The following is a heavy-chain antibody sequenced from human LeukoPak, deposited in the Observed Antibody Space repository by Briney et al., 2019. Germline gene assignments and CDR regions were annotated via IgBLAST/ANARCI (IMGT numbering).Heavy chain of an antibody. CDR2: IYYSGST. V-gene: IGHV4-39*07. CDR3: ARSPGGAMAHYYYYYMDV. D-gene: IGHD3-16*01. Sequence: PSETLSLNCTVSGDSLKSDSYYWGWIRQPPGKGLVWIGTIYYSGSTYYNPSLKSRVTISVDTSKNQFSLKLSSVTAADTAVYYCARSPGGAMAHYYYYYMDVWGKGTTVTVSS. CDR1: GDSLKSDSYY. J-gene: IGHJ6*03.